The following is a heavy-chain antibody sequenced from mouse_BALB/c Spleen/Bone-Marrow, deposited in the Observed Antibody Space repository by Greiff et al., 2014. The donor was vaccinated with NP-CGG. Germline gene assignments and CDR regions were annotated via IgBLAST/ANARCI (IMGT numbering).Heavy chain of an antibody. J-gene: IGHJ3*01. D-gene: IGHD1-1*01. CDR3: ASYYYGSSGFAY. CDR2: IDPANGNT. Sequence: EVQLQQSGAELVKPGASVKLSYTASGFNIKDTYMHWVKQRPEQGLEWIGRIDPANGNTKYDPKFQGKATITADTSSNTAYLQLSSLTSEDTAVYYCASYYYGSSGFAYWGQGTLVTVSA. V-gene: IGHV14-3*02. CDR1: GFNIKDTY.